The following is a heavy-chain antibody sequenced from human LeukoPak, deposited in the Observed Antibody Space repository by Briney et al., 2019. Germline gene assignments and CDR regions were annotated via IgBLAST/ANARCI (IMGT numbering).Heavy chain of an antibody. CDR2: INPNSGGT. CDR1: GYTFTSYG. CDR3: ARGSIYSYGDY. D-gene: IGHD5-18*01. V-gene: IGHV1-2*02. J-gene: IGHJ4*02. Sequence: GASVKVSCKASGYTFTSYGISWVRQAPGQGLEWMGWINPNSGGTNYAQKFQGRVTMTRDTSISTAYMELRSLRSDDTAVYYCARGSIYSYGDYWGQGTLVTVSS.